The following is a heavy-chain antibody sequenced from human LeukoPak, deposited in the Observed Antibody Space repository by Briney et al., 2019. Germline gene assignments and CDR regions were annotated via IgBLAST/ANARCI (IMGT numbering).Heavy chain of an antibody. CDR3: ARCRDSESYNLLRS. J-gene: IGHJ5*02. CDR2: ISPDGTYT. CDR1: GFTFSYYW. V-gene: IGHV3-74*01. D-gene: IGHD1-26*01. Sequence: PGGSLRLSCTASGFTFSYYWMHWVRQAPGKGLVWVSRISPDGTYTTYADSVRGRFTISRDNSKNTLYLQMNSLRAEDTAVYYCARCRDSESYNLLRSWGQGTLVTASS.